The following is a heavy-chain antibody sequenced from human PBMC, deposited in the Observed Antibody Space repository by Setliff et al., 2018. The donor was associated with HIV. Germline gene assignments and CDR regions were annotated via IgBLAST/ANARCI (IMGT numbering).Heavy chain of an antibody. V-gene: IGHV1-2*02. J-gene: IGHJ3*02. CDR3: ARDYLHVFDI. Sequence: ASVKVSCKASGYTFTGNYIHWVRQAPGQGLEWMAWINSASGGTNYAQNFQGRVTVTRDTSINTVYLEVNGLKFDDTAVYYCARDYLHVFDIWGQGTMVTVSS. CDR1: GYTFTGNY. CDR2: INSASGGT.